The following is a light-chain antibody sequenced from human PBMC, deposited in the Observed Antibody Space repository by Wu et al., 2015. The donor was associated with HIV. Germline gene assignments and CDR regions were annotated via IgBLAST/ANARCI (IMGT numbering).Light chain of an antibody. CDR3: QQLNSXPLT. Sequence: AIQLTQSPSSLSASIGDRVNITCRASQDIFTYLAWYQQTPGKAPRVLIYDASTLQSGVSSRFSGSGSGAHFTLTISGLQREDFAVYFCQQLNSXPLTFGQGSRLEI. J-gene: IGKJ5*01. CDR2: DAS. CDR1: QDIFTY. V-gene: IGKV1-13*02.